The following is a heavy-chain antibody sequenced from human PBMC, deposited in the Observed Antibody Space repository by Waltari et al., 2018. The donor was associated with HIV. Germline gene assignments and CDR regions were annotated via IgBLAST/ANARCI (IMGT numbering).Heavy chain of an antibody. CDR3: AKDRRASVNDAFDV. J-gene: IGHJ3*01. Sequence: QVQLVQSGPEVKKPGASVKVSCKASGYDFITYGMSWVRQAPGQGLEWMGWINTYNGNTYTAQNLQDRFTMTRDTSKSTAYMELRSLRSDDTAVYYCAKDRRASVNDAFDVWGQGTVVTVSS. CDR2: INTYNGNT. CDR1: GYDFITYG. V-gene: IGHV1-18*01. D-gene: IGHD3-22*01.